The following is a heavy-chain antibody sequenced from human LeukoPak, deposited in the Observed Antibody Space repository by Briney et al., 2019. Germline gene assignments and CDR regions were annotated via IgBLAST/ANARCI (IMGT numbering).Heavy chain of an antibody. CDR2: INPNSGGT. CDR1: GYPFTGYY. Sequence: GASEKVSCKASGYPFTGYYMHWVRQAPGQGLEWMGWINPNSGGTNYAQSFQGRVTMTRDTSISTAYMELSRLRSDDTAVYYCAGNTGSDISGYAYWGQGTLVTVSS. CDR3: AGNTGSDISGYAY. V-gene: IGHV1-2*02. D-gene: IGHD3-22*01. J-gene: IGHJ4*02.